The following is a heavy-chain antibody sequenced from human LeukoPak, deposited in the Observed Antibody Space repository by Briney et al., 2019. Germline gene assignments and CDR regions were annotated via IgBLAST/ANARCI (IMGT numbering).Heavy chain of an antibody. CDR2: SNHSGST. CDR3: ARQDTGKIDY. J-gene: IGHJ4*02. CDR1: GGSFSGYY. D-gene: IGHD5-18*01. V-gene: IGHV4-34*01. Sequence: SETLSLTCAVYGGSFSGYYWSWIRQPPGKGLEWIGESNHSGSTNYNPSLKSRVTISVDTSKNQFSLKLSSVTAADTAVYYCARQDTGKIDYWGQGTLVTVSS.